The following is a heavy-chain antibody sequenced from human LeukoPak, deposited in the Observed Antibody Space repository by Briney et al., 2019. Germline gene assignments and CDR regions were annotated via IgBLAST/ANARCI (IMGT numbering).Heavy chain of an antibody. V-gene: IGHV3-23*01. J-gene: IGHJ4*02. CDR2: ISDSGNT. D-gene: IGHD3-10*01. CDR1: GFTFSSYA. Sequence: GGSLRLFCAASGFTFSSYAMSWVRQAPGKGLEWVSAISDSGNTYYADSVKGRFTISRDNSKNTLYLQMNSLRAEDTAVYYCAKGGGYGSGTYYNFDYWGQGTLVTVSS. CDR3: AKGGGYGSGTYYNFDY.